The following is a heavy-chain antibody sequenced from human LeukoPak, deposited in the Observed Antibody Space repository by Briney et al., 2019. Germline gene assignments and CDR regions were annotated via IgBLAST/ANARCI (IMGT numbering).Heavy chain of an antibody. CDR1: GYSFTSYW. CDR2: IDLSDSYT. D-gene: IGHD5-12*01. J-gene: IGHJ4*02. CDR3: ARHRWLRVFDY. V-gene: IGHV5-10-1*01. Sequence: GESLQISCKGSGYSFTSYWISWVRQMPGKGLEWMGRIDLSDSYTNYSPSFQGHVTISADKSISTAYLQWSSLKASDTAVYYCARHRWLRVFDYWGQETLVTVSS.